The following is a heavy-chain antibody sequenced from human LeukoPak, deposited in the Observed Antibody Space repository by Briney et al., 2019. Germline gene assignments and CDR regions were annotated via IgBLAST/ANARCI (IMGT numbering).Heavy chain of an antibody. J-gene: IGHJ5*02. D-gene: IGHD4-17*01. V-gene: IGHV6-1*01. Sequence: SQTLSLTCAISGDSVSSNNAAWSWIRQSPSRGLEWLGRTYYRSKWYNDYAVSVKSRITINPDTSKNQFSLQLNSVTPEDTAVYYCARGIYGDYVSGNWFDPWGQGTLVTVSS. CDR2: TYYRSKWYN. CDR3: ARGIYGDYVSGNWFDP. CDR1: GDSVSSNNAA.